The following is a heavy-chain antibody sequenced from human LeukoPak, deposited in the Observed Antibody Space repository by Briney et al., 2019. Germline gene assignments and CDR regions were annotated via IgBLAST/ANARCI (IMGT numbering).Heavy chain of an antibody. J-gene: IGHJ4*02. CDR1: GFAFSSYE. Sequence: GGSLSLSCAASGFAFSSYEMNWVRQAPGKGLEWVSYISSSGSTIYYADSVKGRFTISRDNAKNSLYLQMNSLRAEDTAVYYCARVSGYGVQLIDYWGQGTLVTVSS. V-gene: IGHV3-48*03. D-gene: IGHD1-1*01. CDR3: ARVSGYGVQLIDY. CDR2: ISSSGSTI.